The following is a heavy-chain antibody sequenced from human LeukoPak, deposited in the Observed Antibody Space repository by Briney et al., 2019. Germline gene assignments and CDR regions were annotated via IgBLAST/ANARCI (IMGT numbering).Heavy chain of an antibody. CDR3: AKVSAMVFTFDY. Sequence: GGSLRLSCAASGFTFSSYWMHWVRQAPGKGLVWVSRINSDGSSTSYADSVKGRFTISRDNAKNTLYLQMNSLRAEDTAVYYCAKVSAMVFTFDYWGQGTLVTVSS. CDR2: INSDGSST. D-gene: IGHD5-18*01. V-gene: IGHV3-74*01. CDR1: GFTFSSYW. J-gene: IGHJ4*02.